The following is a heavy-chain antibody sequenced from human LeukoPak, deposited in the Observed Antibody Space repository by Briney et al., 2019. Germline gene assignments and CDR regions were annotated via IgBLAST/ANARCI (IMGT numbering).Heavy chain of an antibody. J-gene: IGHJ5*02. CDR3: ARGLKCVGRGFDP. CDR2: MNPNSGNT. V-gene: IGHV1-8*03. Sequence: ASVKVSCKASGYTFTSYDINWVRQATGQGLEWMGWMNPNSGNTGYAQKFQGRGTITSNTSINTAYMELSSLRSEDTAVYYCARGLKCVGRGFDPWGQGTLVTVSS. CDR1: GYTFTSYD. D-gene: IGHD3-10*01.